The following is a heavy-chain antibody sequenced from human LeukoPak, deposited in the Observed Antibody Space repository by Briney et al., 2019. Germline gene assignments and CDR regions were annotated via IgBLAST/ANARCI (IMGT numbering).Heavy chain of an antibody. CDR3: ARGHGYSSSWGDY. CDR1: GYTFTGYY. V-gene: IGHV1-2*02. CDR2: INPNSGGT. J-gene: IGHJ4*02. Sequence: EASVKVSCKASGYTFTGYYMHWVRQAPGQGLEWMGWINPNSGGTNYAQKFQGRVTMTRDTSISTAYMELSRLRSDDTAVYYCARGHGYSSSWGDYWGQGTLVTVSS. D-gene: IGHD6-13*01.